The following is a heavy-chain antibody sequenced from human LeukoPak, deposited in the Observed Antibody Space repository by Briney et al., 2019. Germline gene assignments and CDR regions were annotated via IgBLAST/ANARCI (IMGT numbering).Heavy chain of an antibody. CDR2: INHSGST. Sequence: GSLRLSCAASGFTVSSNYMSWVRQPPGKGLEWIGEINHSGSTNYNPSLKSRVTISVDTSKNQFSLKLSSVTAADTAVYYCARPSSWSYWYFDLWGRGTLVTVSS. CDR1: GFTVSSNY. CDR3: ARPSSWSYWYFDL. J-gene: IGHJ2*01. V-gene: IGHV4-34*01. D-gene: IGHD6-13*01.